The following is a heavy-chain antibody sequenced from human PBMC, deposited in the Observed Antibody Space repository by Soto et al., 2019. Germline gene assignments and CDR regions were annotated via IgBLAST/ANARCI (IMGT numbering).Heavy chain of an antibody. CDR3: AALEYYGDSGYSFFDY. CDR1: GGTFSSHA. D-gene: IGHD3-10*01. V-gene: IGHV1-69*14. J-gene: IGHJ4*02. Sequence: QVQLVQSGAEVKKPGSSVKVSCKASGGTFSSHAISWVRQAPGQGLEWMGGIIPIVLTANYAQKFQGRVTIIADKSKRPAYMERSSLRSEDTAGYYCAALEYYGDSGYSFFDYWGQGTLVNVSS. CDR2: IIPIVLTA.